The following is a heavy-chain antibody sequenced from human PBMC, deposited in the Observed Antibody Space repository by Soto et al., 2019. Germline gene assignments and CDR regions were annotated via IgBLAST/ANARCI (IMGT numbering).Heavy chain of an antibody. J-gene: IGHJ4*02. CDR1: EFTFTNAW. CDR3: TSLYYGH. D-gene: IGHD4-17*01. CDR2: IKSKTAGGTT. V-gene: IGHV3-15*01. Sequence: EVQLVESGGDLVEPGGSLRLSCAASEFTFTNAWMSWVRQAPGKGLEWVVRIKSKTAGGTTDYAAPVQGRFTISRDESRNTLYLQMNRLKSEDTAVYSCTSLYYGHWGQGTLVTVSS.